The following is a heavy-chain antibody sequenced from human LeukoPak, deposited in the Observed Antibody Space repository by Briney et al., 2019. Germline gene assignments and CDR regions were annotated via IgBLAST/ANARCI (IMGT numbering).Heavy chain of an antibody. CDR2: IKQNGSEK. J-gene: IGHJ6*03. CDR1: GFTFSSNW. V-gene: IGHV3-7*01. CDR3: AKNTAMVNYYYYMDV. Sequence: GGSLRLSCAASGFTFSSNWMSWVRQAPGKGLEWVANIKQNGSEKYYVDSVKGRFTISRDNAKNSLYLQMNSLRAEDTAVYYCAKNTAMVNYYYYMDVWGKGTTVTVSS. D-gene: IGHD5-18*01.